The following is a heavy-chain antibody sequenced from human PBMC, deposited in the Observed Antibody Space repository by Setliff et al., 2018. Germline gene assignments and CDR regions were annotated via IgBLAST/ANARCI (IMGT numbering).Heavy chain of an antibody. Sequence: ASVKVSCKASGYTFTSYGISWVRQAPGQGLEWMGWISAYNGNTNYAQKLQGRVTMTTDTSTSTAYMELRSLRPEDTAIYYCARDKADYYDRSGYSGASDVWGQGTMVT. CDR3: ARDKADYYDRSGYSGASDV. V-gene: IGHV1-18*01. J-gene: IGHJ3*01. CDR2: ISAYNGNT. D-gene: IGHD3-22*01. CDR1: GYTFTSYG.